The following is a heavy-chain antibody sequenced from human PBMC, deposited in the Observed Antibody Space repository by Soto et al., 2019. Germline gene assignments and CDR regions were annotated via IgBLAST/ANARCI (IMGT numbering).Heavy chain of an antibody. D-gene: IGHD3-10*01. V-gene: IGHV1-18*01. Sequence: QAQLVQSGVEMKNVGASVKVSCKASGYTFTSYGISWVRQAPGQGLEWMGWISGFNDDTNHAQKFQGRVTVTKDTSTSTAYMELRSLKSDDTAVYYCARSGSYYPARNWFGPWGQETLVTVSS. CDR2: ISGFNDDT. CDR1: GYTFTSYG. J-gene: IGHJ5*02. CDR3: ARSGSYYPARNWFGP.